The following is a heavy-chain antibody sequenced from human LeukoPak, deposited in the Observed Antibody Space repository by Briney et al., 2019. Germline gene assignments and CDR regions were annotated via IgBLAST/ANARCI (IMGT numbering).Heavy chain of an antibody. D-gene: IGHD1-7*01. Sequence: GGSLRLSCAASGFSFSSYGMHWVRQASGKGLELVAFIRYDGNEKYYAGSVQGRFTVARDNSKNTLYLEMNGLRPEDTALYHCAKDQRLKGTNAGTVLDYWGQGILVTVSS. CDR2: IRYDGNEK. CDR3: AKDQRLKGTNAGTVLDY. J-gene: IGHJ4*02. V-gene: IGHV3-30*02. CDR1: GFSFSSYG.